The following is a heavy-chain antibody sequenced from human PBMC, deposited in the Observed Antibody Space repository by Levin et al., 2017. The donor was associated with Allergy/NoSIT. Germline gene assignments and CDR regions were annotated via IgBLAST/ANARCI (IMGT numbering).Heavy chain of an antibody. V-gene: IGHV4-31*01. J-gene: IGHJ6*02. CDR3: ARGEKSVGTSWSPMDV. Sequence: PSETLSLTCSVSGASISSDGHYWTWIRQYPGKGLEWIGYIYRSDNTYYNPSLKSPVAISVDMSENQFSLKMTSVTVADTAVYYCARGEKSVGTSWSPMDVWGRGTTVTVSS. D-gene: IGHD3-16*01. CDR2: IYRSDNT. CDR1: GASISSDGHY.